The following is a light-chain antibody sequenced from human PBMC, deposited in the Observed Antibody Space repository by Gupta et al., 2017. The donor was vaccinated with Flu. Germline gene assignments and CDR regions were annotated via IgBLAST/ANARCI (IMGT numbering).Light chain of an antibody. J-gene: IGKJ3*01. CDR3: QQSDSTPGT. Sequence: DIQMTQSPSSLSASVGDRVTITCRASQSISSYLNWYQQKPGKAPKLLIYAASSLQSGVPSRFSGSGSGTDFTLTISSLQPDDFATYYCQQSDSTPGTFGHGTKVDIK. CDR1: QSISSY. V-gene: IGKV1-39*01. CDR2: AAS.